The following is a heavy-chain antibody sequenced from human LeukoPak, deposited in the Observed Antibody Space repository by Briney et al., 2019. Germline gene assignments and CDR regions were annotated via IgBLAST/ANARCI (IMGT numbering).Heavy chain of an antibody. V-gene: IGHV4-31*03. D-gene: IGHD7-27*01. CDR1: GGSLSSSGYY. CDR2: IYYVGNT. Sequence: PSETLSVTCTVSGGSLSSSGYYCTWIRQHPGKGLEWLAYIYYVGNTYYNPSLESRLSISADTSKNHFSLNLSSVTAADTAIYYCARFSTRLTGERIGAFDPWGQGTMVTVPS. CDR3: ARFSTRLTGERIGAFDP. J-gene: IGHJ3*01.